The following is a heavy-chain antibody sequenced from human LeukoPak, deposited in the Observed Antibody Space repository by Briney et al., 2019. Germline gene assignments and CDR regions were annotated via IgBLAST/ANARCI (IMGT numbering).Heavy chain of an antibody. Sequence: ASVKVSCKASGYTFTSYAMHWVRQAPGQRLEWMGWINAGNGNTKYSQKFQGRVTITRDTSASTAYMELSSLRSEDTAVCYCARAPPSVPPDYWGQGTLVTVSS. CDR2: INAGNGNT. CDR1: GYTFTSYA. CDR3: ARAPPSVPPDY. V-gene: IGHV1-3*01. J-gene: IGHJ4*02.